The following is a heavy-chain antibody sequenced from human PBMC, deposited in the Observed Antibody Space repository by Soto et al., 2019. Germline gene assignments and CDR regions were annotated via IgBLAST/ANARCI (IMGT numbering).Heavy chain of an antibody. CDR1: GFTFNEYG. J-gene: IGHJ4*02. D-gene: IGHD2-15*01. CDR2: IWHDGSEK. Sequence: GGSLRLSCAASGFTFNEYGIHWVRQAPGKGLEWVAVIWHDGSEKYYADSVKDRFTISRDNSKKMVYLQMKSLRVDDTATYYCAKXGDRTYCSDGNCAFFDSWGQGALVTVSS. CDR3: AKXGDRTYCSDGNCAFFDS. V-gene: IGHV3-33*06.